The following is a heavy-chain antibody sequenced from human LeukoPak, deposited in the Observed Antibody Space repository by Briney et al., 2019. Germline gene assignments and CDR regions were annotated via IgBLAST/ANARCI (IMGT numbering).Heavy chain of an antibody. D-gene: IGHD5-24*01. CDR2: IIPILGIA. Sequence: SVKVSCKASGGTFSSYAISWVRQAPGQGLEWMGRIIPILGIANYAQKFQGRVTITADKSTSTAYMELSSLRSEDTAVYYCAREGTGDGYNYRVDYWGQGSLVSVSS. CDR1: GGTFSSYA. J-gene: IGHJ4*02. V-gene: IGHV1-69*04. CDR3: AREGTGDGYNYRVDY.